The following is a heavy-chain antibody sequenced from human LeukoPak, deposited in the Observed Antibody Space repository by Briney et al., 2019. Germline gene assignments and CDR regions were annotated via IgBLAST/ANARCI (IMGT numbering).Heavy chain of an antibody. Sequence: GSLRLSCAASGFTFSSYAMSWVRQAPGKGLEWVSAISGSGSSTYYADSVKGRFTISRDNSKNTLYLQMNSLRAEDTAVYYCAKGVVVVPAANKHSGYFDYWGQGTLVTVSS. CDR3: AKGVVVVPAANKHSGYFDY. CDR2: ISGSGSST. CDR1: GFTFSSYA. J-gene: IGHJ4*02. D-gene: IGHD2-2*01. V-gene: IGHV3-23*01.